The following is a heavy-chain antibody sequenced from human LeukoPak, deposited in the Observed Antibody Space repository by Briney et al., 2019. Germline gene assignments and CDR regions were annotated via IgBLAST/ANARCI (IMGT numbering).Heavy chain of an antibody. CDR2: INPNSGNT. Sequence: GASVKVSCKASGYTFTGYYMHWVRQAPGQGLGWMGWINPNSGNTHYAQKFQDRVTMTRDTSISTAYMELNSLRSDDTAVYYCAREGAAAEDVNWFDPWGQGTLVTVSP. CDR1: GYTFTGYY. J-gene: IGHJ5*02. CDR3: AREGAAAEDVNWFDP. V-gene: IGHV1-2*02. D-gene: IGHD6-25*01.